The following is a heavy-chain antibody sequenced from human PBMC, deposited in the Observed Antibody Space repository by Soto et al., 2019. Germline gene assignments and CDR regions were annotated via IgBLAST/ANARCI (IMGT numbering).Heavy chain of an antibody. D-gene: IGHD5-18*01. CDR2: IDPSDSQT. Sequence: GESLKISCKGSGYSFAGYWITWVRQKPGKGLEWMGRIDPSDSQTYYSPSFRGHVTISVTKSITTVFLQWSSRRASDTAMYYCARQIYDSDTGPNFQYYFDSWGQGTTVTVSS. CDR1: GYSFAGYW. CDR3: ARQIYDSDTGPNFQYYFDS. J-gene: IGHJ4*02. V-gene: IGHV5-10-1*01.